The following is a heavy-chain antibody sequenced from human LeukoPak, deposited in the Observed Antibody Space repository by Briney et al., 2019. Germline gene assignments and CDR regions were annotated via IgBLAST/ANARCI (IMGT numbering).Heavy chain of an antibody. V-gene: IGHV4-59*01. CDR2: IYYSGST. Sequence: PSETLSLTCTVSGGSISSYYWSWIRQPPGKGLEWIGYIYYSGSTNYNPSLKSRVTISVDTSKNQFSLKLSSVTAADTAVYYCARTRTTLYYYYYMDVWGKGTTVTVSS. CDR1: GGSISSYY. CDR3: ARTRTTLYYYYYMDV. J-gene: IGHJ6*03. D-gene: IGHD4-11*01.